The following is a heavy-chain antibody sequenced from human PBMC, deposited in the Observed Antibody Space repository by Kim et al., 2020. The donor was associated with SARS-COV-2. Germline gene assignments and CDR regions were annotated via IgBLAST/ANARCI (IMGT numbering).Heavy chain of an antibody. Sequence: SQTLSLTCAISGDSVSSNSAAWNWIRQSPSRGLEWLGRTYYRSKWYNDYAVSVKSRITINPDTSKNQFSLQLNSVTPEDTAVYYCARVTHGPDYGGNGGSNYYYGMDVWGQGTTVTVSS. CDR2: TYYRSKWYN. D-gene: IGHD4-17*01. CDR1: GDSVSSNSAA. J-gene: IGHJ6*02. V-gene: IGHV6-1*01. CDR3: ARVTHGPDYGGNGGSNYYYGMDV.